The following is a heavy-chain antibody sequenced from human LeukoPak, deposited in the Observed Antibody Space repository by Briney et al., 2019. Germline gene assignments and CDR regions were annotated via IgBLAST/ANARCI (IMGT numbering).Heavy chain of an antibody. D-gene: IGHD2/OR15-2a*01. J-gene: IGHJ6*03. CDR3: ARAQSTFDYYYYMDV. CDR1: GGTFSSYA. CDR2: VIPIFGSA. Sequence: SVKVSCKASGGTFSSYAISWVRQAPGQGLEWMGSVIPIFGSASYGQNLQDRVTITADDSTNTAYLDLSSLRSDDTAVYYCARAQSTFDYYYYMDVWGKGTTVTVSS. V-gene: IGHV1-69*13.